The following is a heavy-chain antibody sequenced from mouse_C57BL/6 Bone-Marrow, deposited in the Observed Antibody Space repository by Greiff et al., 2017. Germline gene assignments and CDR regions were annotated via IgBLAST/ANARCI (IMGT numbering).Heavy chain of an antibody. J-gene: IGHJ3*01. V-gene: IGHV1-82*01. CDR3: AINGYWPFAY. D-gene: IGHD2-3*01. CDR1: GYAFRSSW. Sequence: VQLQQSGPELVKPGASVKISCKASGYAFRSSWMNWVKQRPGKGLEWIGRIYPGDGDTNYNGKFKGKATLTADKSSSTAYMQLSSLTSEDSAVYCCAINGYWPFAYWGQGTLVTVSA. CDR2: IYPGDGDT.